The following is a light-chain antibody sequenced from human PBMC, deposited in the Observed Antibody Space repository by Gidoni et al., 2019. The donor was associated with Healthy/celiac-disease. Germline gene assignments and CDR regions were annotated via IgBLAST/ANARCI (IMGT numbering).Light chain of an antibody. CDR2: EVS. V-gene: IGLV2-23*02. CDR3: CSYAGSSTYV. Sequence: QSDLTQPASVSGSPGQSITISCTGTSSDVGSYNLVSWYQQHPGKAPKLMLYEVSKRPSGVSNRFSGSKSGNTASLTISGLQAEDEADYYCCSYAGSSTYVFGTGTKVTVL. J-gene: IGLJ1*01. CDR1: SSDVGSYNL.